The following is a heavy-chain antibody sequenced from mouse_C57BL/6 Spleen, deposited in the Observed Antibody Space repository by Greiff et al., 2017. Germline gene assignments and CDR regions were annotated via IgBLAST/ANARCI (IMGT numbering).Heavy chain of an antibody. CDR1: GYTFTSYW. V-gene: IGHV1-5*01. D-gene: IGHD1-1*01. CDR3: TRGITTVVAPYSFDY. Sequence: EVQLQQSGTVLARPGASVKMSCKTSGYTFTSYWMHWVKQRPGQGLEWIGAIYPGNSDTSYNQKFKGKAKLTAVTAASTAYMELSSLTNEDSAVYYCTRGITTVVAPYSFDYWGQGTTLTVSS. CDR2: IYPGNSDT. J-gene: IGHJ2*01.